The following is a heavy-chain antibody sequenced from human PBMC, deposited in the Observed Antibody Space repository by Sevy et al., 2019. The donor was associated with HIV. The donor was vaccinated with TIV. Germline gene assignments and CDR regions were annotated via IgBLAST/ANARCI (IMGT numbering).Heavy chain of an antibody. CDR2: ISAYNGNT. J-gene: IGHJ4*02. CDR1: GYTFTSYG. CDR3: AREGGYYDSSGYYRY. V-gene: IGHV1-18*01. Sequence: ASVKVSCKASGYTFTSYGISWVRQAPGQGLEWMGWISAYNGNTNYAQKLQGRVTMTTDTSTSTAYMELRSLRSDDTAVDYCAREGGYYDSSGYYRYWGQGTLVTVSS. D-gene: IGHD3-22*01.